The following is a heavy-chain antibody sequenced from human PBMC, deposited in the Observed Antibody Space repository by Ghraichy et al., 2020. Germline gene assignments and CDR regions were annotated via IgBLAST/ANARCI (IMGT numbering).Heavy chain of an antibody. V-gene: IGHV4-4*02. CDR1: GGSISSSNW. CDR3: ARVGAGRRVYYYYYGMDV. D-gene: IGHD3-16*01. Sequence: SETLSLTCAVSGGSISSSNWWSWVRQPPGKGLEWIGEIYHSGSTNYNPSLKSRVTISVDKSKNQFSLKLSSVTAADTAVYYCARVGAGRRVYYYYYGMDVWGQGTTVTVSS. J-gene: IGHJ6*02. CDR2: IYHSGST.